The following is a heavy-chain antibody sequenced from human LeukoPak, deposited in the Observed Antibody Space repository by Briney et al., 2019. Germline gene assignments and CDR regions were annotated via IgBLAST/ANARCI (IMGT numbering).Heavy chain of an antibody. CDR2: ISYDGSNK. J-gene: IGHJ4*02. Sequence: GGSLRLSCAASGFTFSSYAMHWVRQAPGKGLEWVAVISYDGSNKYYADSVKGRFTISRDNSKNTPYLQMNSLRAEDTAVYYCARGPYYYDSSGYYHGDYWGQGTLVTVSS. D-gene: IGHD3-22*01. CDR3: ARGPYYYDSSGYYHGDY. V-gene: IGHV3-30-3*01. CDR1: GFTFSSYA.